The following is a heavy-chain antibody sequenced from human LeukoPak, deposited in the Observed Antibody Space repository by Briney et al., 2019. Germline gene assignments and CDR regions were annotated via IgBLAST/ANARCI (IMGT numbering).Heavy chain of an antibody. V-gene: IGHV1-18*01. CDR2: ISAYNGNT. Sequence: ASVKVSCKASGYTFTSYGISWVRQAPGQGLEWMGWISAYNGNTNYAQKLQGRVTMTTDTSTSTAYMELRSLRSDDTAVYYCARDLPRRMATTQPAGYWGQGTLATVSS. CDR3: ARDLPRRMATTQPAGY. D-gene: IGHD5-24*01. J-gene: IGHJ4*02. CDR1: GYTFTSYG.